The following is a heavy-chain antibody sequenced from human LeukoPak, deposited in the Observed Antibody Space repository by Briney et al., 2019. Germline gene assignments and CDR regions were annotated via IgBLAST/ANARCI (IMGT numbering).Heavy chain of an antibody. V-gene: IGHV3-48*03. J-gene: IGHJ4*02. Sequence: GGSLRLSCAASGFTLSSYEMNWVRQAPGKGLEWISYISSSGSTIYNADSVKGRFTISRDNAKNSLYLQMNSLRGEDTAVYCCARKTSPGYSYGFDYWGQGTLVTVSS. CDR2: ISSSGSTI. D-gene: IGHD5-18*01. CDR1: GFTLSSYE. CDR3: ARKTSPGYSYGFDY.